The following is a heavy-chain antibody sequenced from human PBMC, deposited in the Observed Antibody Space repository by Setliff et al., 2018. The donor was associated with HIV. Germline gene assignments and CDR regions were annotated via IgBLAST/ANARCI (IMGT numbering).Heavy chain of an antibody. CDR2: MNPNSGNT. J-gene: IGHJ4*02. D-gene: IGHD3-22*01. Sequence: ASVKVSCKASGYTFTSYDINWVRQATGQGLEWMGWMNPNSGNTGYAQKFQGRVTMTRNTSISTAYMELSSLRAEDIAVYYCARDGYYYDSSGHLAYYFDYWGQGTLVTVSS. CDR1: GYTFTSYD. CDR3: ARDGYYYDSSGHLAYYFDY. V-gene: IGHV1-8*02.